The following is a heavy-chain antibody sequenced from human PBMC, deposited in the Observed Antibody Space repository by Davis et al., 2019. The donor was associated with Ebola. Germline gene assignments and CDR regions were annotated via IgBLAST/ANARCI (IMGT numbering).Heavy chain of an antibody. CDR3: ARAEGGYYDSSGRYDY. V-gene: IGHV1-18*01. Sequence: ASVQVSCKASGYSFNSYAISWVRQAPGQGLEWMGSISAYNGNTDYAQTFQGRVTMTTDTSTSTVYMELRSLRSDDTAVYYCARAEGGYYDSSGRYDYWGQGTLVTVSS. D-gene: IGHD3-22*01. J-gene: IGHJ4*02. CDR1: GYSFNSYA. CDR2: ISAYNGNT.